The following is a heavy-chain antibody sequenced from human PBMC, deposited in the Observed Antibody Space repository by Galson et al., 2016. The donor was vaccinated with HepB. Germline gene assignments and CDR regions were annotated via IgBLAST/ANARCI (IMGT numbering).Heavy chain of an antibody. V-gene: IGHV4-4*02. Sequence: SETLSLTCAVSGGSISSSNWWSWVRQPPGKGLEWIGEIYHSGSTNYNSSLKSRVITSVDKSKNQLLLKLSSVTAADTAVYYCARESSSRGVREYYFDYWGQGALVTVSS. CDR1: GGSISSSNW. CDR3: ARESSSRGVREYYFDY. J-gene: IGHJ4*02. CDR2: IYHSGST. D-gene: IGHD6-13*01.